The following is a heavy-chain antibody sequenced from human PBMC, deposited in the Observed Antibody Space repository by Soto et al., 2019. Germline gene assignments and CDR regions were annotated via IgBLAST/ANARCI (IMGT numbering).Heavy chain of an antibody. CDR3: ARDCTYCGGDTGREAFDI. CDR1: GYTLNIYA. V-gene: IGHV1-3*01. CDR2: MNAGNGNT. Sequence: ASVKVSCKASGYTLNIYAIHWVRQAPGQRPEWMGWMNAGNGNTEYSPKFHGRVTMTRDRYARAAYMELSGLTSEDTAVYYCARDCTYCGGDTGREAFDIWGQGTMVTGSS. D-gene: IGHD2-21*01. J-gene: IGHJ3*02.